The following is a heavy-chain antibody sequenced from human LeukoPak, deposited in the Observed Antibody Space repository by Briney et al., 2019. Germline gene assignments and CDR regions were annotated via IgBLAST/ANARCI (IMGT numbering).Heavy chain of an antibody. J-gene: IGHJ4*02. CDR2: INPTNGGT. V-gene: IGHV1-2*02. Sequence: ASVKVSCKASEYTFTVSYIHWVRQAPGQGLEWMGWINPTNGGTSFAQKFQGRVTMTRDTSISTAYMELSRLTSDDTAIYYCATSSSWPNYYFDHWGQGTLVTVSS. D-gene: IGHD6-13*01. CDR3: ATSSSWPNYYFDH. CDR1: EYTFTVSY.